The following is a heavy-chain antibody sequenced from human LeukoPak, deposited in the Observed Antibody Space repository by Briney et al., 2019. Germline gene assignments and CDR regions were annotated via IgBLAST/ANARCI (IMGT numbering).Heavy chain of an antibody. CDR3: ARDGGGIVVVPAANWFDP. D-gene: IGHD2-2*01. CDR1: GYTFTSYY. CDR2: ISTSGGST. J-gene: IGHJ5*02. Sequence: ASVKVSCKASGYTFTSYYMHWVRQAPGQGLEWMGIISTSGGSTSYAQKFQGRVTMTRDTSTSTVYMELSSLRSEDTAVYYCARDGGGIVVVPAANWFDPWGQGTLVT. V-gene: IGHV1-46*01.